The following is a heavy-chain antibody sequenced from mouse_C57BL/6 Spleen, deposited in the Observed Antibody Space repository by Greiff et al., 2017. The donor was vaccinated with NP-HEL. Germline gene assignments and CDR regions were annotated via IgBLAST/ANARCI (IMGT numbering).Heavy chain of an antibody. V-gene: IGHV1-59*01. Sequence: QVQLQQPGAELVRPGTSVKLSCKASGYTFTSYWMHWVKQRPGQGLEWIGVIDPSDSYTNYNQKFKGKAKLTVDTASSTAYMQLSSLTSEDSAVYYCARDSSGYVRAMDYWGQGTSVTVSS. CDR2: IDPSDSYT. CDR3: ARDSSGYVRAMDY. J-gene: IGHJ4*01. CDR1: GYTFTSYW. D-gene: IGHD3-2*02.